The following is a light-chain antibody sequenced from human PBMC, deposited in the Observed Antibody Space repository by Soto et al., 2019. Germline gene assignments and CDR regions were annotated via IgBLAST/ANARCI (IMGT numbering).Light chain of an antibody. CDR1: QSVSSN. CDR3: QQRSNWPT. CDR2: DAS. V-gene: IGKV3-15*01. Sequence: EIVMTQSPATLSVSPGETATLSCRASQSVSSNLAWYRQRPGQAPRLLIYDASTRATGIPATYSGSGSGTEFTLTISSLQSEDFAVYYCQQRSNWPTFGQGTRLEIK. J-gene: IGKJ5*01.